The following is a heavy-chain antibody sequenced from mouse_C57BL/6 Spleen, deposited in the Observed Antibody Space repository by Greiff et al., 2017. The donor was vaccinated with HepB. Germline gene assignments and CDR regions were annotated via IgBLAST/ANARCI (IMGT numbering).Heavy chain of an antibody. CDR2: ISDGGSYT. V-gene: IGHV5-4*01. CDR3: ARDQKNSGYGNYGYFDY. Sequence: EVKVVESGGGLVKPGGSLKLSCAASGFTFSSYAMSWVRQTPEKRLEWVATISDGGSYTYYPDNVKGRFTISRDNATNNPYLQMSHLKSEDTSMYYCARDQKNSGYGNYGYFDYWGQGTTLTVSS. D-gene: IGHD2-1*01. J-gene: IGHJ2*01. CDR1: GFTFSSYA.